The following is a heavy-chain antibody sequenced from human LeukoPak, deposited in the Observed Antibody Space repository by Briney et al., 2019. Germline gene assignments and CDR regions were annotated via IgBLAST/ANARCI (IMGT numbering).Heavy chain of an antibody. D-gene: IGHD1-14*01. CDR2: IRYSGST. V-gene: IGHV4-39*01. Sequence: SETLSLTCTVSGDSISSSSYYWGWIRQPPGKGLEWIGNIRYSGSTYYNPSLKSRVTMSVDTSKDQFSLRLSSVTAEDTAVYYCARLDAASSGDYWGQGTLVSVSS. J-gene: IGHJ4*02. CDR3: ARLDAASSGDY. CDR1: GDSISSSSYY.